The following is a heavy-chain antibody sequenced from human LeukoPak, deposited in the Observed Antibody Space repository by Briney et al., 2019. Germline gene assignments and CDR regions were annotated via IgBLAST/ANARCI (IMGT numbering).Heavy chain of an antibody. CDR2: FDPVCRKL. CDR3: TTPKAVHWYGEKKYFSAFDF. Sequence: ASVKVSCKVSGNTLTEFPIHGVRQAPGRGPDGVGGFDPVCRKLRYAQNFQDRLTMAEDTSTDTEHMELSSLRSENTAVIYCTTPKAVHWYGEKKYFSAFDFCGQGTTVIVSS. D-gene: IGHD3-9*01. V-gene: IGHV1-24*01. J-gene: IGHJ3*01. CDR1: GNTLTEFP.